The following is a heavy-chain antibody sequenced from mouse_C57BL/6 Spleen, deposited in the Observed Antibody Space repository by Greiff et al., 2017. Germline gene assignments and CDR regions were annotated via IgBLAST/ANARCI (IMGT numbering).Heavy chain of an antibody. CDR2: IYPGNSDT. CDR3: TRGITTVVEDCDY. V-gene: IGHV1-5*01. J-gene: IGHJ2*01. CDR1: GYTFTSYW. Sequence: VQLQQSGTVLARPGASVKMSCKTSGYTFTSYWMHWVKQRPGQGLEWIGAIYPGNSDTSYNQKFKGKAKLTAVTSASTAYMELSSLTNEDSAVYDCTRGITTVVEDCDYWGQGTTLTVSS. D-gene: IGHD1-1*01.